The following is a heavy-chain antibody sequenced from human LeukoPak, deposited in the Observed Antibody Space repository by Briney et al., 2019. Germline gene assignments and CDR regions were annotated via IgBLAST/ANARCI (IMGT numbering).Heavy chain of an antibody. CDR3: ARRLSGSYLDY. CDR2: ITSRSTI. CDR1: GFAFSTYG. D-gene: IGHD3-10*01. J-gene: IGHJ4*02. Sequence: GGSLRLSCAASGFAFSTYGMNWVRQAPGKGLEWVSYITSRSTIYYADSVRGRFTISRDNVKNSLYLEMSSLRDDDTAVYYCARRLSGSYLDYWGQGTLVTVSS. V-gene: IGHV3-48*02.